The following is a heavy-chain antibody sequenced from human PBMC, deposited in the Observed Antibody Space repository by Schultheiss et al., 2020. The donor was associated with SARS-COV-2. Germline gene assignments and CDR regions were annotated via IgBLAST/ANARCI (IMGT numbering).Heavy chain of an antibody. V-gene: IGHV4-34*01. CDR3: ARHGGSNYVVAYYYGMDV. J-gene: IGHJ6*02. D-gene: IGHD3-16*01. CDR1: GGSISSYY. CDR2: INHSGST. Sequence: SETLSLTCTVSGGSISSYYWSWIRQPPGKGLEWIGEINHSGSTNYNPSLKSRVTISVDTSKNQFTLKLSSVTAADTAVYYCARHGGSNYVVAYYYGMDVWGQGTTVTVAS.